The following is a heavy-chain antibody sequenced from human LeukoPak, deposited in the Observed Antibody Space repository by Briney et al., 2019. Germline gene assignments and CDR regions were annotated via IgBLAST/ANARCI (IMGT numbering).Heavy chain of an antibody. D-gene: IGHD3-10*01. CDR2: INPNSGGT. V-gene: IGHV1-2*02. Sequence: GASVKVSCKASGYTFTGYYMHWVRQAPGQGLEWMGWINPNSGGTKYAQKFQGRVTMTRDTSISTAYMELSRLRSDDTAVYYCARGPRITMVRAEAAMHGMDVWGQGTTVTVSS. J-gene: IGHJ6*02. CDR1: GYTFTGYY. CDR3: ARGPRITMVRAEAAMHGMDV.